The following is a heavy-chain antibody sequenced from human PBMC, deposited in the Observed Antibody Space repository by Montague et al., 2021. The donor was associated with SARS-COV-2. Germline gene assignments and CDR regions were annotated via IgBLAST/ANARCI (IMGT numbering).Heavy chain of an antibody. CDR1: GFTFSSYA. CDR3: AKDIAVLGELSYYYCMDV. V-gene: IGHV3-23*01. D-gene: IGHD3-10*01. Sequence: SLRLSCAASGFTFSSYAMSWVRQAPGKGLEWVSAISGSGGSTYYADSVKGRFTISRDNSKNTLYLQMNSLRAEDTAVYYCAKDIAVLGELSYYYCMDVWGQGTTVTVSS. CDR2: ISGSGGST. J-gene: IGHJ6*02.